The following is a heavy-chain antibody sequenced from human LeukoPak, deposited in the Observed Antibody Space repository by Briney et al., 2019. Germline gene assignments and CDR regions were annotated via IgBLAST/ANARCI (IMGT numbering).Heavy chain of an antibody. J-gene: IGHJ4*02. D-gene: IGHD3-22*01. V-gene: IGHV3-23*01. CDR3: AKDPWEGRGGYYYFYFDY. Sequence: GGSLRLSCAASGFTFSSYWMRWVRQAPGKGLEWVSAISGSGGSTYYADSVKGRFTISRDNSKNTLYLQMNSLRAEDTAVYYCAKDPWEGRGGYYYFYFDYWGQGTLVTVSS. CDR2: ISGSGGST. CDR1: GFTFSSYW.